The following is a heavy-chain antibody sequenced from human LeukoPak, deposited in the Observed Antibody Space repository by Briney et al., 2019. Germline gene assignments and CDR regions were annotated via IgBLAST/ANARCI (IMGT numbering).Heavy chain of an antibody. D-gene: IGHD3-22*01. CDR2: IYSGGRT. CDR1: GFTVSSND. CDR3: AIYDSSGYYNY. J-gene: IGHJ4*02. V-gene: IGHV3-53*01. Sequence: GGSLRLSCAVSGFTVSSNDMSWVRQAPGKGLEWVSVIYSGGRTFYADSVKGRFTISRDNSKNTLYLQMNSLRAEDTAVYYCAIYDSSGYYNYWGQGTLVTVSS.